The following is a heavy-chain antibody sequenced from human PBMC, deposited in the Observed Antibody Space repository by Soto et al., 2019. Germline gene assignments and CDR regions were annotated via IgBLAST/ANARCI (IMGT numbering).Heavy chain of an antibody. CDR3: ARGTARDLYYYYGMDV. V-gene: IGHV3-48*02. CDR2: ISSSSITI. D-gene: IGHD5-18*01. CDR1: GFTFSTYS. Sequence: GGSLRLSCAASGFTFSTYSMNWVRQAPGKGLEWVSYISSSSITIYYADSVKGRFTISRDNAKNSLYLQMNSLRDEDTAVYFCARGTARDLYYYYGMDVWGQGTTVTVSS. J-gene: IGHJ6*02.